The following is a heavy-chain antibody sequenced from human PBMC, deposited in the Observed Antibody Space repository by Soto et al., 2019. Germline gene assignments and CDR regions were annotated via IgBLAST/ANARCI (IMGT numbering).Heavy chain of an antibody. J-gene: IGHJ4*02. CDR2: IWYDGSNK. V-gene: IGHV3-33*01. CDR3: ARDFAMVWLSTYYFDY. Sequence: GGSLRLSCAASGFTFSSYGMHWVRQAPGKGLEWVAVIWYDGSNKYYADSVKGRFTISRDNSKNTLYLQMNSLRAEDTAVYYCARDFAMVWLSTYYFDYWGQGTLVTVSS. CDR1: GFTFSSYG. D-gene: IGHD3-3*01.